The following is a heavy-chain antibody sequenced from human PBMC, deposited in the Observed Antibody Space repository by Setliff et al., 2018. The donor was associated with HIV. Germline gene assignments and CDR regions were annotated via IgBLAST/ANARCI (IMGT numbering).Heavy chain of an antibody. D-gene: IGHD2-15*01. V-gene: IGHV1-69*10. CDR1: GGTFTNSA. Sequence: SVKVSCKASGGTFTNSAIGWVRQAPGQGLEWMGAIVPILGIANSAQKFQGRVTITTDESTSTAYMELSSLRSEDTAVYYCARARTRVQGGKSLYYMDVWGKGTTVTVSS. CDR2: IVPILGIA. CDR3: ARARTRVQGGKSLYYMDV. J-gene: IGHJ6*03.